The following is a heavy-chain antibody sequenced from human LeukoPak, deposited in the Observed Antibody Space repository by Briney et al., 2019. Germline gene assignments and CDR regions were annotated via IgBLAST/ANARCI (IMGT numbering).Heavy chain of an antibody. D-gene: IGHD1-7*01. CDR3: TRLPGDNCNYGGNFDS. J-gene: IGHJ4*02. V-gene: IGHV3-23*01. CDR2: ISGSGGST. CDR1: GFTFSTYG. Sequence: GASLRLSCEASGFTFSTYGINWVRQAPGKGLEWVSAISGSGGSTYYADSVKGRFTISRDNSKNTLWLQMNSLKTEDTAVYYCTRLPGDNCNYGGNFDSWGQGTLVTVSS.